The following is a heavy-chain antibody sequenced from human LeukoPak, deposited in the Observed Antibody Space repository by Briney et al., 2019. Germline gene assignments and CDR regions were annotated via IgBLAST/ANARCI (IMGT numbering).Heavy chain of an antibody. CDR3: ARNPHYGNYDAWSDT. CDR1: GFTFSRSW. D-gene: IGHD4-11*01. CDR2: IKPDGREE. V-gene: IGHV3-7*01. Sequence: GGALRLSCVASGFTFSRSWMSWVRQAPEKGLEWVANIKPDGREEHAVGSLRGGFTLSREKAKNTLYMQMNSLRAQDTAVYYSARNPHYGNYDAWSDTSGHGKLVAVSS. J-gene: IGHJ5*01.